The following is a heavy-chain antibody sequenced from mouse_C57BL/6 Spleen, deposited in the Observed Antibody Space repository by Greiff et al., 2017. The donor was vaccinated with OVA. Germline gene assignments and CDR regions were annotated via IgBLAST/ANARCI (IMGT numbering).Heavy chain of an antibody. CDR3: AKGETAQATFAD. V-gene: IGHV1-50*01. CDR1: GYTFTSYW. D-gene: IGHD3-2*02. Sequence: QVQLQQPGAELVKPGASVKLSCKASGYTFTSYWMQWVKQRPGQGLEWIGEIDPSDSYTNYNQKFKGKATLTVDTSSSTAYMQLSSLTSEDSAVYYCAKGETAQATFADWGQGTLVTVSA. CDR2: IDPSDSYT. J-gene: IGHJ3*01.